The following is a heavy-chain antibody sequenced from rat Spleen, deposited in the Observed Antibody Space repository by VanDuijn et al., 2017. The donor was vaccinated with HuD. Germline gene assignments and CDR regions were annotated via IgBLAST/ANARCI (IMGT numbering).Heavy chain of an antibody. CDR2: ISSDGSTT. CDR3: ESRDY. J-gene: IGHJ2*01. Sequence: EVQLVESGGGLVQPGRSLKLSCAASGFTFSNYDMAWVRQAPTKGLEWVASISSDGSTTYYRDSVKGRFTISRDNAKSTLYLQMDSMRSEDTATYYCESRDYWGQGVMGTVSS. V-gene: IGHV5S23*01. CDR1: GFTFSNYD.